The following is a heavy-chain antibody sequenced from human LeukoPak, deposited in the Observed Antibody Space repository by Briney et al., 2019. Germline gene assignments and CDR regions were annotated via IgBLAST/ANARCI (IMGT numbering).Heavy chain of an antibody. V-gene: IGHV3-53*01. D-gene: IGHD4-17*01. CDR1: GFTVSSNY. Sequence: GGSLRLSCAASGFTVSSNYMSWVRQAPGKGLEWVSVIYSGGSTYYADSVKGRFTISRDNSKNTLYLQMNSLRAEDTAVYYCARLPVTTTSWYYYYMDVWGKGTTVTISS. CDR2: IYSGGST. J-gene: IGHJ6*03. CDR3: ARLPVTTTSWYYYYMDV.